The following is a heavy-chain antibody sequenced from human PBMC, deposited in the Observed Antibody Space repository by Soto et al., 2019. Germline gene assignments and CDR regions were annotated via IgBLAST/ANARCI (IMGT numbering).Heavy chain of an antibody. D-gene: IGHD1-1*01. CDR3: ASWHEREHAYDV. J-gene: IGHJ3*01. V-gene: IGHV3-53*01. CDR1: GLTVSGKKY. Sequence: DVQLVESGGGLIQPGESLRLSCAAFGLTVSGKKYVAWVRQAPGKGLEWVAALNDVDGAFDAVSVKGRFTTSSDSSKTTVYLQMNGLRPDDTAVYYCASWHEREHAYDVWGQGTTVTVSS. CDR2: LNDVDGA.